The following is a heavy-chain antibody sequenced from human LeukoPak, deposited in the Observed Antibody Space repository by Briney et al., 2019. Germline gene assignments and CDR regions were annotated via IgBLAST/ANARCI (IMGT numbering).Heavy chain of an antibody. D-gene: IGHD5-18*01. CDR3: ARDGDSYGPTHIDY. J-gene: IGHJ4*02. CDR1: GYTFTSYG. V-gene: IGHV1-18*01. Sequence: ASVKVSCKASGYTFTSYGISWVRQAPGQGLEWMGWISAYNGNTNYAQKLRGRVTMTTDTSTSTAYMELRSLRSDDTAVYYCARDGDSYGPTHIDYWGQGTLATVSS. CDR2: ISAYNGNT.